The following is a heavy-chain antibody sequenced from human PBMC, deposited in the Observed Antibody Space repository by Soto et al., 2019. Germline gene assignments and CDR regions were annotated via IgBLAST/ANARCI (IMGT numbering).Heavy chain of an antibody. CDR3: TTDLSVDDYGDYIGEYYYYYYGMDV. CDR1: GFTFSNAW. CDR2: IKSKTDGGTT. J-gene: IGHJ6*02. V-gene: IGHV3-15*01. D-gene: IGHD4-17*01. Sequence: GGSLRLSCAASGFTFSNAWMSWVRQAPGKGLEWVGRIKSKTDGGTTDYAAPVKGRFTISRDDSKNTLYLQMNSLKTEDTAVYYCTTDLSVDDYGDYIGEYYYYYYGMDVWGQGTTVTVSS.